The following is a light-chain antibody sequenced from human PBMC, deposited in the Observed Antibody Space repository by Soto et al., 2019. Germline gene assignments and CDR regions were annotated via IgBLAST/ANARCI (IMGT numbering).Light chain of an antibody. CDR3: TSWTTSTTMI. CDR1: SSDIGAYNF. J-gene: IGLJ2*01. V-gene: IGLV2-14*03. CDR2: DVN. Sequence: QSVLTQAASVSGSPGQSITISCTGTSSDIGAYNFVPWYQQHPGKAPKLMLYDVNIRPSGVSNRFSGSKSGNTASLTISGLQAEDEADYYCTSWTTSTTMIFGGGTK.